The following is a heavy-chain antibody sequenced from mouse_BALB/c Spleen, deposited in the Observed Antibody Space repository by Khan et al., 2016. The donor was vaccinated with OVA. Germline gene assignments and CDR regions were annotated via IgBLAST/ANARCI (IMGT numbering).Heavy chain of an antibody. CDR1: GYSFTDYT. CDR2: INPYYGDT. V-gene: IGHV1-18*01. D-gene: IGHD1-2*01. CDR3: ARSGYGWFAY. Sequence: VHVKQSGPELVKPGASLKISCKASGYSFTDYTMNWVKQSHGKNLEWIGLINPYYGDTNYNQKFKGKSTFTVDKSSRTAYMELLSLTSEDSAVYYGARSGYGWFAYWGQGTLVTVSA. J-gene: IGHJ3*01.